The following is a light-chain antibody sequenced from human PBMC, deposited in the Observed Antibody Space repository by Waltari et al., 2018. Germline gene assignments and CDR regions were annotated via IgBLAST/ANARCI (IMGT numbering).Light chain of an antibody. Sequence: QSALTQPASGSGSPGQSITISCTGTSSDVGGYNNVSWYQQHPRKAPKLIIYEVSNRPSGFSNRFSASKSGTTAYLTISGLQAEDEADYSCSSYPSSSTLVFGPGTKVTVL. V-gene: IGLV2-14*01. CDR1: SSDVGGYNN. CDR3: SSYPSSSTLV. J-gene: IGLJ1*01. CDR2: EVS.